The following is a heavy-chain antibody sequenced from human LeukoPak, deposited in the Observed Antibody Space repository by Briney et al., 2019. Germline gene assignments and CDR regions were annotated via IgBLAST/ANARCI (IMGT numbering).Heavy chain of an antibody. CDR2: ISYDGSNK. J-gene: IGHJ6*03. Sequence: GGSLRLSCAASGFTFSSYAMHWVRQAPGKGLEWVAVISYDGSNKYYADSVKGRFTISRDNSKNTLYLQMNSLRAEDTAVYYCARDVSFYCSGGSCYSSYMDVWGKGTTVTVSS. CDR1: GFTFSSYA. D-gene: IGHD2-15*01. V-gene: IGHV3-30-3*01. CDR3: ARDVSFYCSGGSCYSSYMDV.